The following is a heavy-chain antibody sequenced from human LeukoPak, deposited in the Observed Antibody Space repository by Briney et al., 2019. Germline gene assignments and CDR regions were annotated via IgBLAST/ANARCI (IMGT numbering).Heavy chain of an antibody. CDR1: GYTFPSYF. Sequence: ASVTVSCKASGYTFPSYFMHWVRQAPGQGLEWMGIINPTGGSTTYAQKFQGRVTVTRDTSTTTVHMELRGLRSEDTAVYYCARDQEGFDYWGQGTVVTVSS. CDR3: ARDQEGFDY. CDR2: INPTGGST. J-gene: IGHJ4*02. V-gene: IGHV1-46*01.